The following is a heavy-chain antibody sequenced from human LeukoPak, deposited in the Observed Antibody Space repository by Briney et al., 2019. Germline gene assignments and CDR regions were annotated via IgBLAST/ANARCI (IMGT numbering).Heavy chain of an antibody. CDR3: ARGVTSAYQIAYFDY. CDR2: IYPADSYT. V-gene: IGHV5-51*01. D-gene: IGHD2-21*01. CDR1: GYNFTNYG. J-gene: IGHJ4*02. Sequence: GESLKISCKGSGYNFTNYGIGWVRQMPGKGLEWMGIIYPADSYTRYSPSFRGQVTISADKAISIAYLHLSSLKASDTAMYYCARGVTSAYQIAYFDYWGQGTLVTVSS.